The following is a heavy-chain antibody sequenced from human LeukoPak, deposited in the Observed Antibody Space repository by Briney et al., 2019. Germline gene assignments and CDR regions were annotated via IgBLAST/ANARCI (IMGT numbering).Heavy chain of an antibody. CDR3: ARGERRAPFDY. V-gene: IGHV4-59*08. Sequence: SSETLSLTCTVSGGSISSYYWSWIRQPPGKGLEWIGYIYYSGSTNYNPSLKSRVTISVDTSKNQFSLKLSSVTAADTAVYYCARGERRAPFDYWGQGTLVTVSS. D-gene: IGHD5-24*01. CDR1: GGSISSYY. CDR2: IYYSGST. J-gene: IGHJ4*02.